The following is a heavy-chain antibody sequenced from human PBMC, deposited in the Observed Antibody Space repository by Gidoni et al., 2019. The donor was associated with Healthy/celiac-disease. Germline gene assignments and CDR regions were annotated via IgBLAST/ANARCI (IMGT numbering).Heavy chain of an antibody. Sequence: EVQLVESGGGLVKPGGSLRLSCAASGFTFSSYSMNWVRQAPGKGLEWVSSISSSSSYIYYADSVKGRFTISRDNAKNSLYLQMNSLRAEDTALYYCARDPVGATSALFDYWGQGTLVTVSS. V-gene: IGHV3-21*01. J-gene: IGHJ4*02. CDR2: ISSSSSYI. D-gene: IGHD1-26*01. CDR3: ARDPVGATSALFDY. CDR1: GFTFSSYS.